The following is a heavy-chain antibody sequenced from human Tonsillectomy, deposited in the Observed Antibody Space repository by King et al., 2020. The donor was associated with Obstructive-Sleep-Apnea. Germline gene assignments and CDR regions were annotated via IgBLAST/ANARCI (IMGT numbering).Heavy chain of an antibody. Sequence: VQLVESGGGLVQPGGSLRLSCAASGFTFSSYWMHWVRQAPGKGLVWVSRINSDGSTTTYADSVTGRFTISRDNAKNTLHLQMSSLRAEDTAVYFCARDGDCRSSSCFFGMDVWGQGTTVTVSS. CDR2: INSDGSTT. CDR3: ARDGDCRSSSCFFGMDV. CDR1: GFTFSSYW. V-gene: IGHV3-74*01. D-gene: IGHD2-2*01. J-gene: IGHJ6*02.